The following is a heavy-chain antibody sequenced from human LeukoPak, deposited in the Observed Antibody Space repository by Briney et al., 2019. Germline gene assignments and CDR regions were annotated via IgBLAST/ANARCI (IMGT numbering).Heavy chain of an antibody. CDR1: GFTFSSYW. Sequence: GGSLRLSCAASGFTFSSYWMHWVRQAPGKGLVWVAVIWYDGSSEYYADSVKGRFTISRDNSKNTLYLQMNSLRAEDTAVYYCARDPMVRGIPTINYFDYWGQGTLVTVSS. CDR2: IWYDGSSE. CDR3: ARDPMVRGIPTINYFDY. D-gene: IGHD3-10*01. V-gene: IGHV3-33*08. J-gene: IGHJ4*02.